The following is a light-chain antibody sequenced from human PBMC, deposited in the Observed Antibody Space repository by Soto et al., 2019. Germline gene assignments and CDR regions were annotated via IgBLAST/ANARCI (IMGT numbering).Light chain of an antibody. J-gene: IGKJ1*01. CDR3: QQYDNLSWT. CDR1: QDISNY. V-gene: IGKV1-33*01. Sequence: DIQMTQSPSSLSASVGDRVTITCQASQDISNYLNWYQQKPGKAPKLLIYDASNLETGVPSRFSGSGSWTDFTFTISSLQPEDIATYYCQQYDNLSWTFGQGTKVEIK. CDR2: DAS.